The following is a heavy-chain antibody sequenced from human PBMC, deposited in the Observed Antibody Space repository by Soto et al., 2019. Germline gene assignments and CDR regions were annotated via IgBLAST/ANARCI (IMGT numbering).Heavy chain of an antibody. D-gene: IGHD3-3*01. CDR2: IIPNSGIA. Sequence: GASVKVSCKASGYTFTSYDINWVRQATGQGLEWMGRIIPNSGIANYAQKFQGRVTITADKSTSTAYMELSSLRSEDTAVYYCARDLNRHDFWSGYYTSYAFDIWGQGTMVTVSS. V-gene: IGHV1-69*04. CDR1: GYTFTSYD. CDR3: ARDLNRHDFWSGYYTSYAFDI. J-gene: IGHJ3*02.